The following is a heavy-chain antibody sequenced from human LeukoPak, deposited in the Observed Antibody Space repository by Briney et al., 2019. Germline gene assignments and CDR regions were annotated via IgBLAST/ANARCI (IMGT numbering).Heavy chain of an antibody. CDR2: IYHSGST. V-gene: IGHV4-4*02. CDR1: GGSISSSNW. D-gene: IGHD3-22*01. Sequence: SETLSLTCAVSGGSISSSNWWSWVRQPPGKGLEWIGEIYHSGSTNYNPSLKSRVTISVDKSKNQFSLKLSSVTAADTAVYYCARVGMVVVVTALKPNNDAFDIWGQGTMVTVSS. CDR3: ARVGMVVVVTALKPNNDAFDI. J-gene: IGHJ3*02.